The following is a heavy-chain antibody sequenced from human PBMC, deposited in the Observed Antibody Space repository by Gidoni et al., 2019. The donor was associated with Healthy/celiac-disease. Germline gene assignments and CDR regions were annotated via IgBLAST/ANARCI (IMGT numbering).Heavy chain of an antibody. J-gene: IGHJ4*02. D-gene: IGHD1-1*01. V-gene: IGHV3-33*01. CDR3: ASLSTTGTSGIDY. CDR1: GFTFSSYG. CDR2: IWYDGSNK. Sequence: QVQLVESGGGVVQPGRSLRLSCAASGFTFSSYGMHWVRQAPGKGLEWVAVIWYDGSNKYYADSVKGRFTISRDNSKNTLYLQMNSLRAEDTAVYYCASLSTTGTSGIDYWGQGTLVTVSS.